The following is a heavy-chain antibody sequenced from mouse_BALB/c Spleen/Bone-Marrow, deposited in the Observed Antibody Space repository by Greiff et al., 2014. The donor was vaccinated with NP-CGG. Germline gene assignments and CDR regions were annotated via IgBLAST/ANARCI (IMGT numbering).Heavy chain of an antibody. CDR1: GFNIKDTY. CDR2: IDPANSNT. J-gene: IGHJ2*01. D-gene: IGHD1-1*01. Sequence: VQLQQSGAALAKPGASVKLSCTASGFNIKDTYMHWVKQRPEQGLEWIGRIDPANSNTKYDPKFQGKATITADTSSNTAYLQLSSLTSEDTAVYYCANYYYGSHFDYWGQGTTLAVSS. CDR3: ANYYYGSHFDY. V-gene: IGHV14-3*02.